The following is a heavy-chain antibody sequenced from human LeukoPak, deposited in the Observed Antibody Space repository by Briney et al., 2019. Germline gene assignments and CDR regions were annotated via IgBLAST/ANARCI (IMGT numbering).Heavy chain of an antibody. D-gene: IGHD4-17*01. CDR2: ISGSGYNT. V-gene: IGHV3-23*01. J-gene: IGHJ4*02. CDR3: AKDHSLTLTTVSHYFDY. Sequence: RSGGSLSLSCAASGFTFSSYAMSWVRQAPGKGLEWVSAISGSGYNTNYADSVKGRFTISRDNSRNTLYLQMNYLRAEDTAVYYCAKDHSLTLTTVSHYFDYWGQGTLVTVSS. CDR1: GFTFSSYA.